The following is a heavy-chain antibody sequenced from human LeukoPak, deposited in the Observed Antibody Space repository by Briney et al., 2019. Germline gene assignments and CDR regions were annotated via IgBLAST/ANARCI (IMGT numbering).Heavy chain of an antibody. CDR2: INPSGGST. Sequence: ASVKVSCKASGYTFTSYYMHWARQTPGQGLEWMGIINPSGGSTSYAQKFQGRVTMTRDTSTSTVYMELSSLRSEDTAVYYCARGTLALGFGELLLDIWGQGTMVTVSS. V-gene: IGHV1-46*01. D-gene: IGHD3-10*01. CDR3: ARGTLALGFGELLLDI. CDR1: GYTFTSYY. J-gene: IGHJ3*02.